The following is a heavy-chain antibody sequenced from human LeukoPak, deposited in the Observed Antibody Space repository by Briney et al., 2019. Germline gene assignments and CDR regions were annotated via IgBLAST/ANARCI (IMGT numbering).Heavy chain of an antibody. J-gene: IGHJ4*02. CDR3: ARGGTSSGTIDY. D-gene: IGHD2-2*01. CDR1: GGSISSYY. V-gene: IGHV4-59*12. CDR2: IYYSGYT. Sequence: PSETLSPTCTVSGGSISSYYWSWIRQPPGKGLKWIGNIYYSGYTTYSPSLRSRVTISVDTSKNQFSLKLRSVTAADTAVYYCARGGTSSGTIDYWGQGTLVTVSS.